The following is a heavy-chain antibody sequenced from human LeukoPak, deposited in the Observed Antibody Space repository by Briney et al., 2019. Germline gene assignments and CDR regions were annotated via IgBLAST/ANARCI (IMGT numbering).Heavy chain of an antibody. CDR1: GGSFSGYY. J-gene: IGHJ4*02. Sequence: SETLSLTCAVYGGSFSGYYWSWIRQPPGKGLEWIGEINHSGSTNYNPSLKSRVTISVDTSKNQFSLKLSSVTAADTAVYYCARVADYGGFDYWGQGTLVTVSS. CDR3: ARVADYGGFDY. V-gene: IGHV4-34*01. D-gene: IGHD4-17*01. CDR2: INHSGST.